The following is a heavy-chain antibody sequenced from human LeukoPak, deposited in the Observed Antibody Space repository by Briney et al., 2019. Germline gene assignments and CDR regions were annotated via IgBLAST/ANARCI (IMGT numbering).Heavy chain of an antibody. D-gene: IGHD2-2*02. J-gene: IGHJ6*02. CDR3: ATAPILRGEGGEHYKYGMDV. CDR2: SFHNEHL. Sequence: SETLSLTCAVSVGFISSGNWWTWVRQSPGKGLEWIGESFHNEHLNYNPSLKSRVTIAADSFKNHFSLKLTAVTAADTAVYYCATAPILRGEGGEHYKYGMDVWGEGTTV. V-gene: IGHV4-4*02. CDR1: VGFISSGNW.